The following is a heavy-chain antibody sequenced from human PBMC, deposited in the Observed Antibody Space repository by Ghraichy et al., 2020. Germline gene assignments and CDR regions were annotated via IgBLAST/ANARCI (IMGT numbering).Heavy chain of an antibody. Sequence: GGSLRLSCAASGFTFSNYAMTWVRQAPGKGLEWVSAISGDAAYVYYADSVKGRFTFSRDNSGNTLYLQMNNLRAEDTAMYYCAKNLMNGQACYDSWGQGTLVTVSS. V-gene: IGHV3-23*01. J-gene: IGHJ4*02. CDR3: AKNLMNGQACYDS. D-gene: IGHD2-21*01. CDR2: ISGDAAYV. CDR1: GFTFSNYA.